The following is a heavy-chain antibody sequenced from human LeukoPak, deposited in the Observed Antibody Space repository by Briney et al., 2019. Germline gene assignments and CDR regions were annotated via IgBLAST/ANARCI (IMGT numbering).Heavy chain of an antibody. CDR2: MNPNNGYT. CDR1: GYTFTTYD. D-gene: IGHD1-26*01. CDR3: ARVRSGYDYYYGMVV. V-gene: IGHV1-8*01. J-gene: IGHJ6*02. Sequence: ASVKVSCKASGYTFTTYDINRVRQATGQGLEWMGWMNPNNGYTGYAQKFQGRVTMTRNTSISTAYMELSSLRSEDTAVYYCARVRSGYDYYYGMVVWGQGTTVTVSS.